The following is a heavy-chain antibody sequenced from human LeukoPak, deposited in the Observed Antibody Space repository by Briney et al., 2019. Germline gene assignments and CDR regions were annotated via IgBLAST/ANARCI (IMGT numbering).Heavy chain of an antibody. J-gene: IGHJ4*01. Sequence: PGGSLRLSCAASGFTFSDHYIDWVRQAPGKGLEWVGRSRDKGNSYTTAYAASVRGRFTISRDDSKNSLYLQMNSLKIEDTAVYYCTKLARAPRDFDYWGLGTLVTVSS. V-gene: IGHV3-72*01. CDR2: SRDKGNSYTT. CDR3: TKLARAPRDFDY. CDR1: GFTFSDHY. D-gene: IGHD3-10*01.